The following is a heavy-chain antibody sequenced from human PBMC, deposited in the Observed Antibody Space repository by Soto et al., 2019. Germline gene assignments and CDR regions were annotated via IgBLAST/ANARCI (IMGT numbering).Heavy chain of an antibody. V-gene: IGHV3-23*01. CDR1: GFTFSSYA. CDR2: ISGSGGST. J-gene: IGHJ6*03. Sequence: EVQLLESGGGLVQPGGSLRLSCAASGFTFSSYAMSWVRQAPGKGLEWVSAISGSGGSTYYADSVKGRFNISRDNSKNTLYLQMNSLRAEDTAVYYCAKCPFDFYYMDVWGKGTTVTVSS. CDR3: AKCPFDFYYMDV.